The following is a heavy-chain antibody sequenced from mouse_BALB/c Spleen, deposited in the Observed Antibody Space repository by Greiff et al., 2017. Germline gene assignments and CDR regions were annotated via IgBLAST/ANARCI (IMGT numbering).Heavy chain of an antibody. CDR1: GFTFSNYW. V-gene: IGHV6-6*02. CDR2: IRLKSNNYAT. J-gene: IGHJ2*01. CDR3: TRNYYGFDY. Sequence: EVKLMESGGGLVQPGGSMKLSCVASGFTFSNYWMNWVRQSPEKGLEWVAEIRLKSNNYATHYAESVKGRFTISRDDSKSSVYLQMNNLRAGDTGIYYCTRNYYGFDYWGQGTTLTVSS. D-gene: IGHD1-1*01.